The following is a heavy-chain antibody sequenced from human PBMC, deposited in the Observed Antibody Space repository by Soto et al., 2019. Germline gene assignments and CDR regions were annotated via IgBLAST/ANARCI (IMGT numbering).Heavy chain of an antibody. D-gene: IGHD3-9*01. CDR2: IIPIFGTA. J-gene: IGHJ5*02. V-gene: IGHV1-69*01. CDR3: ARVGVLRPPGTGWFDP. CDR1: GGTFSSYA. Sequence: QVQLVQSGAEVKKPGSSVKVSCKASGGTFSSYAISWVRQAPGQGLEWMGGIIPIFGTANYAQKFQGRVMLAADESTRTGYMELGSLGSEDMAVDDCARVGVLRPPGTGWFDPWGQGTLVTVSS.